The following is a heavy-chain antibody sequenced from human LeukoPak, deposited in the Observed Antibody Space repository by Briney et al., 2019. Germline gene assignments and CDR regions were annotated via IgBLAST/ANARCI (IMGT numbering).Heavy chain of an antibody. V-gene: IGHV4-59*01. D-gene: IGHD5-18*01. CDR1: GDSMNNYY. CDR2: IYYSGST. Sequence: PSETLSLTCIVSGDSMNNYYWSWIRQPPGKGLEWIGYIYYSGSTNYNPSLKSRVTISVDTSKNQFSLKLSSVTAADTAVYYCARDGYSYGYRSLDDAFDIWGQGTMVTVSS. J-gene: IGHJ3*02. CDR3: ARDGYSYGYRSLDDAFDI.